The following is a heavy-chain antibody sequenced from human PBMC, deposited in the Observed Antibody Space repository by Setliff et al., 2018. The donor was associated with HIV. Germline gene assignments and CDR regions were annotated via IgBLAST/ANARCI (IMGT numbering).Heavy chain of an antibody. CDR1: GFVFTNYA. V-gene: IGHV1-18*01. D-gene: IGHD2-15*01. Sequence: ASVKVSCKASGFVFTNYAISWVRQAPGQGLEWMGWISPNYDYTNYAHKFQDRVTITADTSTGTAYMELRGLTSDDTAVYYCVRVGSYWTQFDYWGQGTLVTVSS. CDR3: VRVGSYWTQFDY. CDR2: ISPNYDYT. J-gene: IGHJ4*01.